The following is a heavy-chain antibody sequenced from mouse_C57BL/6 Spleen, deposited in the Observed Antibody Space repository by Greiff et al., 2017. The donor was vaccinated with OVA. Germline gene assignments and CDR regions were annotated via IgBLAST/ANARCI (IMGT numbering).Heavy chain of an antibody. CDR3: AIYYGSSWGRDY. CDR1: GYTFTSYG. CDR2: IYPRSGNT. D-gene: IGHD1-1*01. V-gene: IGHV1-81*01. Sequence: QVQLQQSGAELARPGASVKLSCKASGYTFTSYGISWVKQRTGQGLEWIGEIYPRSGNTYYNEKFKGKATLTADKSSSTAYMELRSLTSEDSAVYVCAIYYGSSWGRDYWGQGTTLTVSS. J-gene: IGHJ2*01.